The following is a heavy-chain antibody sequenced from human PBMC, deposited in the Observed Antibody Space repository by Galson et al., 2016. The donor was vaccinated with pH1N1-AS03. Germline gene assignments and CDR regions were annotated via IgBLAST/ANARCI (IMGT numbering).Heavy chain of an antibody. CDR2: IRYDGNDT. CDR1: GFTFSSYG. Sequence: SLRLSCAASGFTFSSYGLRWIRQAPGKGLEWVAFIRYDGNDTYYVDSVRGRFTISRDNAKNMLYLQMNSLRAEESAAYYCAKDIVRLHETESRAFDTWGQGTMVTVSS. D-gene: IGHD1-26*01. J-gene: IGHJ3*02. V-gene: IGHV3-30*02. CDR3: AKDIVRLHETESRAFDT.